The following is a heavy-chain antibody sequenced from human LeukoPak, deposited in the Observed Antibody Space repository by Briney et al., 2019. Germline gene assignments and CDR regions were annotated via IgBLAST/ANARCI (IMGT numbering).Heavy chain of an antibody. D-gene: IGHD3-10*01. V-gene: IGHV3-9*01. CDR2: ISWNSGSI. CDR1: GFTFDDYA. J-gene: IGHJ4*02. Sequence: GRSLRLSCAASGFTFDDYAMHWVRQAPGKGLEWVSGISWNSGSIGYADSVKGRFTISRDNAKNTLYLQMNSLRAEDTAVYYCARASDYYGSRGLDYWGQGTLVTVSS. CDR3: ARASDYYGSRGLDY.